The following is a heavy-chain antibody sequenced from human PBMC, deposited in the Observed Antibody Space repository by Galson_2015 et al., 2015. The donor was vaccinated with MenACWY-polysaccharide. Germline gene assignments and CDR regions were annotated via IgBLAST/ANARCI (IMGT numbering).Heavy chain of an antibody. V-gene: IGHV5-51*01. D-gene: IGHD5-12*01. CDR3: ARQGGRYAGSLDI. Sequence: QSGAEVKQPGESLQISCKGSGYSFTSYWIARVRQMPGKGLEWMGIIYPGDSNTKYSPSFQGQVTISADKSITTAYLQWSSLKASYTAMYYCARQGGRYAGSLDIWGRGTMVTVTS. J-gene: IGHJ3*02. CDR2: IYPGDSNT. CDR1: GYSFTSYW.